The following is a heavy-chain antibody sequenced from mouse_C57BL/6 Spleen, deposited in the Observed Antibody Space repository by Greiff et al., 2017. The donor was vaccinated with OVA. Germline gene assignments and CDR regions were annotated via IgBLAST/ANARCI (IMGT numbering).Heavy chain of an antibody. V-gene: IGHV1-15*01. CDR1: GYTFTDYE. D-gene: IGHD3-1*01. Sequence: VQLVESGAELVRPGASVTLSCKASGYTFTDYEMHWVKQTPVHGLEWIGAIDPETGGTAYNQKFKGKAILTADKSSSTAYMELRSLTSEDSAVYYCTRSGGNFDYWGQGTTLTVSS. CDR3: TRSGGNFDY. J-gene: IGHJ2*01. CDR2: IDPETGGT.